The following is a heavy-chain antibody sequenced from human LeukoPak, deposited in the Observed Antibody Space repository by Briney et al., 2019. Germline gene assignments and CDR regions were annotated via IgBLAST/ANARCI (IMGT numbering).Heavy chain of an antibody. CDR3: ARYRIAVTDPFDY. J-gene: IGHJ4*02. CDR1: GFTFSTYS. Sequence: GGSLRPSCAASGFTFSTYSMSWVRQAPGKGLQWVSSISSTGSYIYYADSVKGRFTISRDNAKNSLYLQMNSLRAEDTAVYYCARYRIAVTDPFDYWGQGTLVTVSS. CDR2: ISSTGSYI. D-gene: IGHD6-19*01. V-gene: IGHV3-21*01.